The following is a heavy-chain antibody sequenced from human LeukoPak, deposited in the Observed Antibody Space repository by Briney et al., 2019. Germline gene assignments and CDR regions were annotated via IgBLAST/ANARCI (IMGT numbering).Heavy chain of an antibody. D-gene: IGHD1/OR15-1a*01. J-gene: IGHJ4*02. CDR3: ARGTRSPDY. V-gene: IGHV3-30*04. Sequence: GRSLRLSCAASGFTFSSYAMHWVRQAPGKGLEWVAVISYDGSNKYYADSVKGRFTISRDNSKNTLYLQMNSLRAEDTAVYYCARGTRSPDYWGQGTLVTVSS. CDR2: ISYDGSNK. CDR1: GFTFSSYA.